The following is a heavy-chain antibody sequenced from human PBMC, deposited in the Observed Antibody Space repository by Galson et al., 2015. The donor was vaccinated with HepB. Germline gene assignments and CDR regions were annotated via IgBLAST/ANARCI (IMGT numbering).Heavy chain of an antibody. Sequence: TLSLTCTVSGASISSAAYYWSWIRQHPGKGLEWVGYIYFSGSTYYNPSLKSRVTILVDTSKNQFSLKLSSVTAADTAVYYCVAGYLYTPSKVDYWGQGTLITVSS. CDR2: IYFSGST. D-gene: IGHD3-16*02. J-gene: IGHJ4*02. CDR3: VAGYLYTPSKVDY. CDR1: GASISSAAYY. V-gene: IGHV4-31*03.